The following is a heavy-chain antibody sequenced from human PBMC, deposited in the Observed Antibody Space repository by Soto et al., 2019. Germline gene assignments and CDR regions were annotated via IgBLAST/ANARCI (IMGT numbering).Heavy chain of an antibody. Sequence: QVQLQESGPGLVKPSQTLSLTCTVSGGSISSGGYYWYWIRQHPGKGLEWIGYIYYSGTTYYNPSLKSRVTISVDTSKNQFSLKLISVTVADTAVYYCAASCVACGGFNYYGMDVWGQGTTVTVSS. V-gene: IGHV4-31*03. CDR1: GGSISSGGYY. D-gene: IGHD2-21*01. CDR2: IYYSGTT. J-gene: IGHJ6*02. CDR3: AASCVACGGFNYYGMDV.